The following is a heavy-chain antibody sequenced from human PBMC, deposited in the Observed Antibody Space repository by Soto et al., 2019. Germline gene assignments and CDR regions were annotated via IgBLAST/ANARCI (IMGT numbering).Heavy chain of an antibody. CDR2: IYYSGST. D-gene: IGHD6-13*01. CDR1: GGSISSYY. J-gene: IGHJ4*02. CDR3: ARRYSRSFDY. Sequence: SESLSGTWTGSGGSISSYYWSWIRQPPGKGLEWIGYIYYSGSTNYNPSLKSRVTISVDTSKNQFSLKLSSVTAADTAVYYCARRYSRSFDYWGQGTLVT. V-gene: IGHV4-59*08.